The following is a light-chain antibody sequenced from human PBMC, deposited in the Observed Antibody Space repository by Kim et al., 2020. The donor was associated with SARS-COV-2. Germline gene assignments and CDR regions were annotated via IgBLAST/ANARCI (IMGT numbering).Light chain of an antibody. V-gene: IGLV2-14*04. J-gene: IGLJ3*02. CDR2: DVR. CDR3: SSYTSSSTWV. Sequence: GQSITRACTGTSSDVGGSTYVSWYQQHPGKAPKLMIYDVRKRPSAVSTRFSGSKSGNTASLTISGLQAEDEADYYCSSYTSSSTWVFGGGTKLTVL. CDR1: SSDVGGSTY.